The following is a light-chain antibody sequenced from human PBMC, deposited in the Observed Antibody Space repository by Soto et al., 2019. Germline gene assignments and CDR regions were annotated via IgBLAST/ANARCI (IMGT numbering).Light chain of an antibody. J-gene: IGKJ3*01. V-gene: IGKV3-20*01. CDR3: QLYGSSPFT. Sequence: EIVLTQSPGTLSLSPGERATLSCRASQSVSSSYLAWYQQKPGQAPRLLIYGASSRATGIPARFSGSVSETDFTLTINRLEPEDFAVYYCQLYGSSPFTFGPGTKVDIK. CDR2: GAS. CDR1: QSVSSSY.